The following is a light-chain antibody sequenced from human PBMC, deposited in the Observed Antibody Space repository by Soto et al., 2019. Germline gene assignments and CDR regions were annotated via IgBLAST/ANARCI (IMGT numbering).Light chain of an antibody. Sequence: EIVLTQSPGTLSLSPGERATLSCRATQSVSSGYLAWYQQKPGQAPRLIMSGASSRATGIPDRFSGSGSGTDFPLTISRLEPEDFAVYYCQQFVSSPITFGRGTKVEVK. V-gene: IGKV3-20*01. CDR3: QQFVSSPIT. CDR1: QSVSSGY. J-gene: IGKJ4*01. CDR2: GAS.